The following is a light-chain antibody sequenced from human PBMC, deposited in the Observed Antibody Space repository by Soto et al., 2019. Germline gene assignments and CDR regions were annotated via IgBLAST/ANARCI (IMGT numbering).Light chain of an antibody. V-gene: IGLV2-23*01. CDR2: EAS. CDR3: FSYAGSDTMI. CDR1: SSNVGSYNL. J-gene: IGLJ2*01. Sequence: QSVLTQPASVSGSPGQSITISCTGTSSNVGSYNLVSWYQQHPGEAPKLMIYEASTRPSGVSNRFSGSKSGNTASLTISGLQAEDEADYYCFSYAGSDTMIFGGGTKLTVL.